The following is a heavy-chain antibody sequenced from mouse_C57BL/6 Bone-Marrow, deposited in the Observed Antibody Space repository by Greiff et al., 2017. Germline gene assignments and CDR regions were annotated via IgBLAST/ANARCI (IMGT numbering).Heavy chain of an antibody. Sequence: EVQVVESGEGLVKPGGSLKLSCAASGFTFSSYAMSWVRQTPEKRLEWVAYISSGGDYIYYADTVKGRFTISRDNARNTLYLQMSSLKSEDTAMYYCTRDVTRSYWYFDVWGTGTTVTVSS. CDR1: GFTFSSYA. J-gene: IGHJ1*03. CDR2: ISSGGDYI. V-gene: IGHV5-9-1*02. CDR3: TRDVTRSYWYFDV.